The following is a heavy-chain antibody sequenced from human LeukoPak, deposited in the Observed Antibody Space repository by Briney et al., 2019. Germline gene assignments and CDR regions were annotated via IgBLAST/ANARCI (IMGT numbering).Heavy chain of an antibody. D-gene: IGHD4-17*01. Sequence: GGSLRLSCAGSGFNFSYYEMFWVRQTAGKGLEWIAYISNDGDTIYYEDTVKGRFTISRDNAKNSLYLQMNSLRAEDTAVYYCARAIYGDYGGYWGQGTLVTVSS. CDR1: GFNFSYYE. CDR2: ISNDGDTI. CDR3: ARAIYGDYGGY. V-gene: IGHV3-48*03. J-gene: IGHJ4*02.